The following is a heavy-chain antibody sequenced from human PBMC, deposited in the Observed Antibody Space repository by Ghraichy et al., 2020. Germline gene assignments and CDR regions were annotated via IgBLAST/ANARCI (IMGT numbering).Heavy chain of an antibody. Sequence: SQTLSLTCTVSGGSVSSDNYYWSWIRQPPGKGLEWIGHIYYSGNTNYSPSLKSRVTMSLDTSKQQYSLRLSSVTAADTAVYYCARWQGYFSYFDYWGQGTLVTVSS. CDR2: IYYSGNT. J-gene: IGHJ4*02. CDR1: GGSVSSDNYY. V-gene: IGHV4-61*01. D-gene: IGHD5-18*01. CDR3: ARWQGYFSYFDY.